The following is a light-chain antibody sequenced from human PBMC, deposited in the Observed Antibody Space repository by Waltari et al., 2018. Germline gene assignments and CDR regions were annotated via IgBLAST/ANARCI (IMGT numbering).Light chain of an antibody. CDR1: SPDVGGYNY. Sequence: QSALTQPPSASASLGQSVTTPCTGTSPDVGGYNYVSWYQQHPGKAPTLIVYEVFQRPSGVPDRFSGSKSGDTASLTVSGLRAEDEALYYCSSYSRSDVVVFGGGTKLTVL. CDR3: SSYSRSDVVV. V-gene: IGLV2-8*01. J-gene: IGLJ2*01. CDR2: EVF.